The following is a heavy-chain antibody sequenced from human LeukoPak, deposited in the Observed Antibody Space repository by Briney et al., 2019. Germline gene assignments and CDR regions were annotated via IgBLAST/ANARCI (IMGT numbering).Heavy chain of an antibody. D-gene: IGHD3-3*01. Sequence: PGGSLRLSCAASGFTFSGSAMHWVRQASGKGLEWVGRIRSKANSYATAYAASVKGRFTISRDDSKNTAYLQMNSLKTEDTAVYYCTRGLDYDFWSGYYRGGQGTLVTVSS. J-gene: IGHJ4*02. CDR2: IRSKANSYAT. V-gene: IGHV3-73*01. CDR3: TRGLDYDFWSGYYR. CDR1: GFTFSGSA.